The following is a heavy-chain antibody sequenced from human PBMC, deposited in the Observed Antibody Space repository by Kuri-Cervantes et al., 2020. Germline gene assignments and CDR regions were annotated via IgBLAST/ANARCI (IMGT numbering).Heavy chain of an antibody. CDR1: GYTFTSYG. J-gene: IGHJ5*02. CDR3: ARGGLGFGGGGWFDP. Sequence: ASVKVSCKASGYTFTSYGISWVRQAPGQGLEWMGWISAYNGNTNYAQKLQGRVTMTTDTSTSTAYMELSSLRSEDTAVYYCARGGLGFGGGGWFDPWGQGTLVTVSS. D-gene: IGHD3-16*01. V-gene: IGHV1-18*01. CDR2: ISAYNGNT.